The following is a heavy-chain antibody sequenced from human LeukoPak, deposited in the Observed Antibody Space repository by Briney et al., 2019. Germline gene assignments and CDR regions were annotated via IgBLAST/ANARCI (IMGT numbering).Heavy chain of an antibody. J-gene: IGHJ4*02. CDR2: IDWDDDK. D-gene: IGHD6-19*01. CDR3: ARAEGGWEGYFDY. V-gene: IGHV2-70*11. CDR1: GFSLSTSGMC. Sequence: SGPTQVNPTQTLTLTCTFSGFSLSTSGMCVTWIRQPPGKALEWLARIDWDDDKYYSTSLKTRLTISKDPSKNQVVLTMTKMDPVDTATYYCARAEGGWEGYFDYWGQGNLVTVSS.